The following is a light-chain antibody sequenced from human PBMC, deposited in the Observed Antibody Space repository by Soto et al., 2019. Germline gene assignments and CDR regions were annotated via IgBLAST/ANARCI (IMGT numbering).Light chain of an antibody. Sequence: EIVMTQSPATLSVSPGERVTFSCRASQTVSRNLAWYQQRPGQAPRLLIYDALTRATGIPARFSGSGSGTEFTLTISSPQSEDFAVYCCHQYNNWPPLTFGQGTKVEIK. J-gene: IGKJ2*01. CDR1: QTVSRN. CDR2: DAL. CDR3: HQYNNWPPLT. V-gene: IGKV3D-15*01.